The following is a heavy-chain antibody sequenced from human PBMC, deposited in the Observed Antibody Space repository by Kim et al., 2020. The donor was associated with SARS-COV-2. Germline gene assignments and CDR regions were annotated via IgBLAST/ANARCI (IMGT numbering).Heavy chain of an antibody. J-gene: IGHJ6*02. CDR3: ARQGDGSGSYYLSPYYYYGMDV. CDR1: GGSIRSSGYY. CDR2: VYHTGNT. Sequence: SETLSLTCTVSGGSIRSSGYYWGWIRQPPGKGLEWIGSVYHTGNTYYNPSLKSRVTISADTSKNQFSLKLTSVTAADTAVYYCARQGDGSGSYYLSPYYYYGMDVWGQGTTVTVSS. V-gene: IGHV4-39*01. D-gene: IGHD3-10*01.